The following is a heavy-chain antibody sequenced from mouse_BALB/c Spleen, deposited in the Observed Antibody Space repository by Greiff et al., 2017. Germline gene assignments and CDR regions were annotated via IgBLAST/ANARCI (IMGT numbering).Heavy chain of an antibody. CDR3: ARYYRYDNYAMDY. CDR1: GFTFSSFG. D-gene: IGHD2-14*01. J-gene: IGHJ4*01. V-gene: IGHV5-17*02. Sequence: VHLQQSGGGLVQPGGSRKLSCAASGFTFSSFGMHWVRQAPEKGLEWVAYISSGSSTIYYADTVKGRFTISRDNPKNTLFLQMTSLRSEDTAMYYCARYYRYDNYAMDYWGQGTSVTVSS. CDR2: ISSGSSTI.